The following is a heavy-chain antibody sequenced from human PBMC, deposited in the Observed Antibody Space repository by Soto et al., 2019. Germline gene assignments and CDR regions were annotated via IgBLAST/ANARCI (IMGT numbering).Heavy chain of an antibody. CDR3: GREMEGSSWSSAEYLQH. J-gene: IGHJ1*01. V-gene: IGHV1-18*01. CDR2: ISAYNGNT. CDR1: GYTFTTYG. Sequence: QVQLVQSGAEVKKPGASVKVSCKASGYTFTTYGIHWVRQAPGQGLEWMGWISAYNGNTNYAQKLQGRVTMTTDTSTNTAYMDLRSLRSDDTAVYYCGREMEGSSWSSAEYLQHWGQGTLVTVSS. D-gene: IGHD6-13*01.